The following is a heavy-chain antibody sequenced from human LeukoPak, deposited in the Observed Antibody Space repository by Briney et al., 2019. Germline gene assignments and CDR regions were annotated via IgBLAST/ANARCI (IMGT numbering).Heavy chain of an antibody. CDR3: ARSPGYCSSTSCRPVDYYYYMDV. J-gene: IGHJ6*03. CDR1: GGSISSGDYY. Sequence: SETLSLTCTVSGGSISSGDYYWSWIRQPPGKGLEWIGYIYYSGSTYYIPSLKSRITISVDTSKNQFSLKLSSVTAADTAVYYCARSPGYCSSTSCRPVDYYYYMDVWGKGTTVTVSS. D-gene: IGHD2-2*01. CDR2: IYYSGST. V-gene: IGHV4-30-4*08.